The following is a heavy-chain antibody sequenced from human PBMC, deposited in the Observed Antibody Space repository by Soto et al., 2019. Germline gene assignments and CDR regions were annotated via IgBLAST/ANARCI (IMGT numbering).Heavy chain of an antibody. CDR1: GGSVSSGSYY. CDR2: IYYSGST. CDR3: AGVKSGSSSWYGPWFDP. V-gene: IGHV4-61*01. D-gene: IGHD6-13*01. J-gene: IGHJ5*02. Sequence: SETLSLTCTVSGGSVSSGSYYWSWIRQPPGKGLEWIGYIYYSGSTNYNPSLKSRVTISVDTSKNQFSLKLSSVTAADTAVYYCAGVKSGSSSWYGPWFDPWGQGTLVTVSS.